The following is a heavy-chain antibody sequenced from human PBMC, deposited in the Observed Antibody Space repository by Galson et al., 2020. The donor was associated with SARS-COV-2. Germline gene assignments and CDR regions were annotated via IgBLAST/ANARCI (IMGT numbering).Heavy chain of an antibody. D-gene: IGHD3-22*01. CDR3: ASQIVTNLPFDY. CDR2: IWYDGSNK. V-gene: IGHV3-33*01. CDR1: GFTFSSYG. J-gene: IGHJ4*02. Sequence: GESLKISCAASGFTFSSYGMHWVRQAPGKGLEWVAVIWYDGSNKYYADSVKGRFTISSDNSKNTLYLQMNSLRAEDTAVYYCASQIVTNLPFDYWGQGTLVTVSS.